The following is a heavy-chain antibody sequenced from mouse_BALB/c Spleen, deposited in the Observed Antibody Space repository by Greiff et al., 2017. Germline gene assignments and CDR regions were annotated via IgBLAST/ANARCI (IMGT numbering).Heavy chain of an antibody. CDR2: ISSGSSTI. CDR1: GFTFSSFG. V-gene: IGHV5-17*02. CDR3: ARVRYGNYEAWFAY. Sequence: EVQGVESGGGLVQPGGSRKLSCAASGFTFSSFGMHWVRQAPEKGLEWVAYISSGSSTIYYADTVKGRFTISRDNPKNTLFLQMTSLRSEDTAMYYCARVRYGNYEAWFAYWGQGTLVTVSA. D-gene: IGHD2-10*02. J-gene: IGHJ3*01.